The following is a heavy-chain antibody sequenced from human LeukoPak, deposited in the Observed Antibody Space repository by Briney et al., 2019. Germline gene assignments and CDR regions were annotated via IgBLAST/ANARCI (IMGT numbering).Heavy chain of an antibody. CDR1: GFTFSSYA. CDR2: ISYDGSNK. Sequence: PGGSLRLSCAASGFTFSSYAMSWVRQAPGKGLEWVAVISYDGSNKYYADSVKGRFTISRDNSKNTLYLQMNSLRAEDTAVYYCANGGGVQTLFDYWGQGTLVTVSS. V-gene: IGHV3-30*18. CDR3: ANGGGVQTLFDY. D-gene: IGHD3-16*01. J-gene: IGHJ4*02.